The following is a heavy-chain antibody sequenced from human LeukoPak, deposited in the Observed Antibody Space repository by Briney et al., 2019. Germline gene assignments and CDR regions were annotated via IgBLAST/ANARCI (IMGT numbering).Heavy chain of an antibody. V-gene: IGHV3-23*01. CDR1: GFTFSSYA. CDR3: AKDLWGGGSDFSFDY. J-gene: IGHJ4*02. CDR2: ISGSGGST. Sequence: GGSLRLSCAASGFTFSSYAMSWVRQAPGKGLEWLSAISGSGGSTYYADSVKGRFTISRDNSKNTLYLQMNSLRAEDTAVYYCAKDLWGGGSDFSFDYWGQGTLVTVSS. D-gene: IGHD1-26*01.